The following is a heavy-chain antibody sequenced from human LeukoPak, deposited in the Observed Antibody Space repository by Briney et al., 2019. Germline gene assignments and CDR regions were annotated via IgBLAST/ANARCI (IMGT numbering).Heavy chain of an antibody. D-gene: IGHD3-16*01. CDR3: ARGAGDSYFDY. V-gene: IGHV3-23*01. CDR1: GFIFIDSG. Sequence: AGVSLRPSRAASGFIFIDSGMSSVRQAPRKGLEWVFAISGSVSGTSFADSVKGRFTISRDNSKNTLFLQMNSLRAEDTAVYYCARGAGDSYFDYWSQGTLVTGSS. J-gene: IGHJ4*02. CDR2: ISGSVSGT.